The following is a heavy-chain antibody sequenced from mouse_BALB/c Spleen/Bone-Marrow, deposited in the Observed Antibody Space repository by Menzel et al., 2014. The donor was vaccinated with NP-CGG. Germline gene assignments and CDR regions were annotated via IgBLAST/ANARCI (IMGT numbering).Heavy chain of an antibody. D-gene: IGHD2-1*01. CDR1: GFTFSSYG. V-gene: IGHV5-6-3*01. J-gene: IGHJ2*01. Sequence: EVQVVESGGGLVQPGGSLKLSCAASGFTFSSYGMSWVRQTPDKRLELVASINSNGGSTYYPDSVKGRFTISRDNAKKTLSLQMSSPKSEDTAVYYCARGNYGNYVDYFDYWGQGATLTVSS. CDR3: ARGNYGNYVDYFDY. CDR2: INSNGGST.